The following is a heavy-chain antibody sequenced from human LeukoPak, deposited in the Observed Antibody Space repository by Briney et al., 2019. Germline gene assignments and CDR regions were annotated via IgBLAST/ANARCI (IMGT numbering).Heavy chain of an antibody. CDR1: GFTFSSYA. V-gene: IGHV3-30*04. Sequence: GRSLRLSCAASGFTFSSYAMHWVRQAPGKGLEWVAVISYDGSNKYYADSVKGRFTISRDNFQNTLYLQMDSLRAEDTAIYYCAKDGGYFFDSWGQGTLVTVSS. CDR2: ISYDGSNK. J-gene: IGHJ4*02. CDR3: AKDGGYFFDS.